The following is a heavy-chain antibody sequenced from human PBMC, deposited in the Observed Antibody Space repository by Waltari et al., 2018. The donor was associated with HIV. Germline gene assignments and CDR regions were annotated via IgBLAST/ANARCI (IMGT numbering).Heavy chain of an antibody. J-gene: IGHJ6*02. CDR2: ISPGDSAT. CDR3: ARRTRYGSYGMDV. D-gene: IGHD3-10*01. Sequence: EVQLMQSGAEVKKPGESLKISCKGSGYSFTSYWIGWVRQMPGKGLEWMGIISPGDSATRYSPSFQGQVTISADKSITTAYLKWSSLKASDTAMYYCARRTRYGSYGMDVWGQGTTVTVSS. CDR1: GYSFTSYW. V-gene: IGHV5-51*03.